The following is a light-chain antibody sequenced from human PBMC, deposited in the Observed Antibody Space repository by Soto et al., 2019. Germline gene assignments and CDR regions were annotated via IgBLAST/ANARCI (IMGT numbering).Light chain of an antibody. CDR3: QQYHNWPTT. J-gene: IGKJ5*01. Sequence: VLTQSPATLSLSPGERATLSCRASQSVSSYLAWYQQKPGQAPRLLIYDASTRATGISARFSGSGSGTEFTLTISSLQSEDFAVYYCQQYHNWPTTFGQGTRLEIK. V-gene: IGKV3-15*01. CDR1: QSVSSY. CDR2: DAS.